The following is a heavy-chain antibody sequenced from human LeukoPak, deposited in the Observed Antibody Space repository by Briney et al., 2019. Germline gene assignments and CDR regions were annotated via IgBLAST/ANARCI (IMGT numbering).Heavy chain of an antibody. CDR1: GFTFTTYW. Sequence: PGESLRLSCTASGFTFTTYWMSWVRHPPGKGLEWVANIKQDGTEKYYVDSVKGRFTISRDNAKNSLYLQMNSLRAEDTALYYCAKDINPSTMVRGVGFDYWGQGTLVTVSS. D-gene: IGHD3-10*01. V-gene: IGHV3-7*03. CDR3: AKDINPSTMVRGVGFDY. CDR2: IKQDGTEK. J-gene: IGHJ4*02.